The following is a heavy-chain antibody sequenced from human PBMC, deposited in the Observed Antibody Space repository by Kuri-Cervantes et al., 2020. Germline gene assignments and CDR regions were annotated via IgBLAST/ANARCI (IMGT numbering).Heavy chain of an antibody. V-gene: IGHV3-30*02. CDR2: IWYDGSNK. CDR3: AKDFVAGSYGMDV. J-gene: IGHJ6*02. CDR1: GFTFSSYC. D-gene: IGHD2-21*01. Sequence: GESLKISCAASGFTFSSYCMHWVRQAPGKGLEWVAVIWYDGSNKYYADSVKGRFTISRDNSKNTLYLQMNSLRAEDTAVYYCAKDFVAGSYGMDVWGQGTTVTVSS.